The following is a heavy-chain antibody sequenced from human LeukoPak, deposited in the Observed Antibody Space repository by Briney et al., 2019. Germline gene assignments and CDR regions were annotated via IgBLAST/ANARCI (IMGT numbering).Heavy chain of an antibody. Sequence: PSETLSLTCAVYGGSFSGYYWSWIRQPPGKGLEWIGEINHSGSTNYNPSLKSRVTISVDTSKNQFSLKLSSVTAADTAVYYCARGVAGDIVVVPAAIGAGPLDYWGQGTLSPSPQ. V-gene: IGHV4-34*01. CDR3: ARGVAGDIVVVPAAIGAGPLDY. CDR1: GGSFSGYY. J-gene: IGHJ4*02. D-gene: IGHD2-2*01. CDR2: INHSGST.